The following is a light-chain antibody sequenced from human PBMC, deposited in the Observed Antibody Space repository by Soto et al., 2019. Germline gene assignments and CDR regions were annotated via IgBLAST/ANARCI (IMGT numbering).Light chain of an antibody. J-gene: IGKJ2*01. CDR2: GAS. CDR3: QLYYNSLYT. Sequence: EIVLTQSPGTLSLSPGERATLSCRASQSVSSNYLAWYQQKPGQAPRLLIYGASTRATGILDRFSGSGSGTDFTLTISRLEPEDFAVYYCQLYYNSLYTFGQGTKLDIK. CDR1: QSVSSNY. V-gene: IGKV3-20*01.